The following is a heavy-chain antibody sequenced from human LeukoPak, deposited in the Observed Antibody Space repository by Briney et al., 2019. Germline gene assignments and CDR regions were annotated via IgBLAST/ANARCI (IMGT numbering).Heavy chain of an antibody. CDR3: ASRATTGPPYYLDY. V-gene: IGHV4-61*02. J-gene: IGHJ4*02. Sequence: SETLSLTCTVSGGSISSGSYYWSWIRQPAGKGLEWIGRIYTSGTTNYNPSLKSRVAISVDTSKNQFSLKLRYVTAADTAVYYCASRATTGPPYYLDYWGQGTLVTVSS. CDR2: IYTSGTT. D-gene: IGHD1-26*01. CDR1: GGSISSGSYY.